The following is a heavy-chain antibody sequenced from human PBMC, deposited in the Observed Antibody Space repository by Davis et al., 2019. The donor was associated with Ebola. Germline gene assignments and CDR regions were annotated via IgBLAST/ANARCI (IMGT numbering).Heavy chain of an antibody. J-gene: IGHJ1*01. CDR2: IRYDGSTK. CDR3: AKVLYCTGDPECPRKEYFQD. Sequence: GESLKISCAASGFIFRNYGMHWVRQAPGKGLEWVAFIRYDGSTKYYADYVKGRFTISRDNSKNTLYLQMNSLRAEDTAVYYCAKVLYCTGDPECPRKEYFQDWGQGTLVTVSS. CDR1: GFIFRNYG. V-gene: IGHV3-30*02. D-gene: IGHD2-8*02.